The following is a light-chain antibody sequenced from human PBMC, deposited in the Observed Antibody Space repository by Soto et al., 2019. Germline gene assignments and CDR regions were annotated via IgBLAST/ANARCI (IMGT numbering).Light chain of an antibody. J-gene: IGKJ4*01. CDR3: QQYDNLPLT. Sequence: DIQMTRSPSTLSASVEDRVTITCRASQNINRRLAWYQQKPGKAPKLLIYDASNLETGVPSRFSGSGSGTDFTFTISSLQPEDIATYYCQQYDNLPLTFGGGTKVDIK. V-gene: IGKV1-33*01. CDR1: QNINRR. CDR2: DAS.